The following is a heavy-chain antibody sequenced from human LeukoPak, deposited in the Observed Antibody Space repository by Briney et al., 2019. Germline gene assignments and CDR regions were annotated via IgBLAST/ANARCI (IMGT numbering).Heavy chain of an antibody. CDR1: GGSISSGGYS. J-gene: IGHJ4*02. V-gene: IGHV4-30-2*01. D-gene: IGHD3-9*01. Sequence: SETLSLTCAVSGGSISSGGYSWSWIRQPPGKGLEWIGYIYHSGSTYYSPSLKSRVTISVDRSKNQFSLKLSSVTAADTAVYYCARGNTYYDILTGYYKGSYFDYWGQGTLVTVSS. CDR3: ARGNTYYDILTGYYKGSYFDY. CDR2: IYHSGST.